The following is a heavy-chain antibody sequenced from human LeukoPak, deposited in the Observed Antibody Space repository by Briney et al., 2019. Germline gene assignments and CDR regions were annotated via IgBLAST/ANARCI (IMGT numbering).Heavy chain of an antibody. CDR3: ARDTVAGRGFDY. J-gene: IGHJ4*02. Sequence: GGSLRLSCAASGFTFSSYAMHWVRQAPGKGLEWVAVISYDGSNKYYADSVKGRFTISRDNSKSTLYLQMNSLRAEDTAVYYCARDTVAGRGFDYWGQGTLVTVSS. CDR2: ISYDGSNK. V-gene: IGHV3-30*04. D-gene: IGHD6-19*01. CDR1: GFTFSSYA.